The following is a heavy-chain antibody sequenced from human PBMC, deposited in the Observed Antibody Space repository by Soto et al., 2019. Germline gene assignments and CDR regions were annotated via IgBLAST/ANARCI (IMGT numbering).Heavy chain of an antibody. CDR2: ISAYNGNT. V-gene: IGHV1-18*01. D-gene: IGHD3-3*01. J-gene: IGHJ6*02. CDR1: GYTFTSYG. CDR3: ARRLPVTIPLYCMDV. Sequence: QVQLVQSGAEVKKPGASVKVSCKASGYTFTSYGISWVRQAPGQGLEWMGWISAYNGNTNYAQKLKGRVTMTTVTSTSTAYMVLSSLRSDDTAVYYCARRLPVTIPLYCMDVCGQRTTVTVSS.